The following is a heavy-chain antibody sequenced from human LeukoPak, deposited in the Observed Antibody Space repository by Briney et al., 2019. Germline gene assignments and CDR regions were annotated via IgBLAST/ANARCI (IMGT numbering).Heavy chain of an antibody. V-gene: IGHV3-30*09. Sequence: GRSLRLSCAASGLTFSSYAMHWVRQAPGKGLEWVAVISHDGSNKYYADSVKGRFAISRDNSKNTLYLQMNSLRAEDTAVYYCARERIYYGSSGYHTDGNVVDAFDIWGQGTMVTVSS. CDR2: ISHDGSNK. J-gene: IGHJ3*02. D-gene: IGHD3-22*01. CDR3: ARERIYYGSSGYHTDGNVVDAFDI. CDR1: GLTFSSYA.